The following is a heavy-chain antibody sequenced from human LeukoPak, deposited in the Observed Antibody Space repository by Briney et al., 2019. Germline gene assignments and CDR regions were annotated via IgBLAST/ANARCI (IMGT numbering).Heavy chain of an antibody. CDR1: GFIFSSYS. Sequence: GGSLRLSCAASGFIFSSYSMNWVRQAPGKGLEWVSSISSSSSYIYYADSVKGRFTISRDNAKNSLYLQMNSLRAEDTAVYYCARDLPMGVYFDYWGQGTLVTVSS. CDR3: ARDLPMGVYFDY. V-gene: IGHV3-21*01. CDR2: ISSSSSYI. D-gene: IGHD3-16*01. J-gene: IGHJ4*02.